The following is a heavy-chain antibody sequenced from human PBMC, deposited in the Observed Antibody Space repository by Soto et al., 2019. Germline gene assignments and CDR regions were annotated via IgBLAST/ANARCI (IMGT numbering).Heavy chain of an antibody. V-gene: IGHV5-51*01. J-gene: IGHJ6*02. CDR2: IYPGDSDN. CDR1: GYIFTSYW. CDR3: ARHEDLGDIAPMDV. Sequence: GGSPKISCKGSGYIFTSYWIGWVRQMPGKGLEWVGIIYPGDSDNRNSPSFQGQVTISADQSIRPAYLQWGSLKASDTAMYYCARHEDLGDIAPMDVWGQGTTVTVSS. D-gene: IGHD3-16*01.